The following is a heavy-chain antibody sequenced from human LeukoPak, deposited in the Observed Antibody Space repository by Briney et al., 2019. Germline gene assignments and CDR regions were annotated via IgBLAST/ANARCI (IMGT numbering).Heavy chain of an antibody. D-gene: IGHD7-27*01. CDR1: GYTLTELS. Sequence: ASVKVSCKVSGYTLTELSMHWVRQAPGKGLEWMGGFDPEDGETIYAQKFQGRVTMTEDTSTDTAYMELSSLRSEDTAVYYCATSLAVHWGVDYWGQGTLVTVSS. CDR3: ATSLAVHWGVDY. V-gene: IGHV1-24*01. CDR2: FDPEDGET. J-gene: IGHJ4*02.